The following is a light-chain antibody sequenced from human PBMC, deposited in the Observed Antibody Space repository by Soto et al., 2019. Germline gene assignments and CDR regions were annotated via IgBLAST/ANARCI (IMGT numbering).Light chain of an antibody. J-gene: IGLJ1*01. V-gene: IGLV2-11*01. CDR3: YSYAGTYTSV. CDR2: DVT. CDR1: ANDVGGHNY. Sequence: QSVLTQPRSVSGSPGQSATISCTGTANDVGGHNYVSWYQQHPGEAPKLLIYDVTERPSGVPDRFSGSKSGNTASLTISGLQTEDEADYYCYSYAGTYTSVFGTGTKVTVL.